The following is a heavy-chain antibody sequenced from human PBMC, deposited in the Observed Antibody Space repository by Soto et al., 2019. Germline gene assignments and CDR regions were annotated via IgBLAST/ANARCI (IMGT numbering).Heavy chain of an antibody. CDR3: ARVARYRGYSYGYVGYYFDY. D-gene: IGHD5-18*01. Sequence: KPGGSLRLSCAASGFTFSDYYMSWIRQAPGKGLEWVSYISSSGSTIYYADSVKGRFTISRDNAKNSLYLQMNSLRAEDTAVYYCARVARYRGYSYGYVGYYFDYWGQGTLVTVSS. CDR1: GFTFSDYY. CDR2: ISSSGSTI. V-gene: IGHV3-11*01. J-gene: IGHJ4*02.